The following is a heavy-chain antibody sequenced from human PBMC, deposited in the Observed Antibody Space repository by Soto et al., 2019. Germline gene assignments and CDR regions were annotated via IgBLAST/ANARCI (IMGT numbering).Heavy chain of an antibody. V-gene: IGHV1-8*01. J-gene: IGHJ6*03. CDR1: GYTFTSYD. CDR3: ARGAPAIGFLELDYYMDV. D-gene: IGHD3-3*01. Sequence: ASVKVSCKASGYTFTSYDINWVRQATGQGLEWMGWMNPNSGNTGYAQKFQGRVTMTRNTSISTAYMELSSLRSEDTAVYYCARGAPAIGFLELDYYMDVWGKGTTVTVSS. CDR2: MNPNSGNT.